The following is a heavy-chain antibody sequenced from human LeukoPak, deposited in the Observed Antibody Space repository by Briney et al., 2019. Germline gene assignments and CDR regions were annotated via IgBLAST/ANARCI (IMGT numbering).Heavy chain of an antibody. D-gene: IGHD1-20*01. CDR1: GGSISSYY. V-gene: IGHV4-59*01. CDR2: IYYSGST. CDR3: AREAITGTRFDP. Sequence: PSETLSLTCTVSGGSISSYYWSGIRQPPGKGLEWIGYIYYSGSTNYNPSLKSRVTISVDTSKNQFSLKLSSVTAADTAVYYCAREAITGTRFDPWGQGTLVTVSS. J-gene: IGHJ5*02.